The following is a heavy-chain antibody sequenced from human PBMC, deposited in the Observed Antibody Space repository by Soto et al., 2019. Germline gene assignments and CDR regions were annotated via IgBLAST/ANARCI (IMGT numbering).Heavy chain of an antibody. CDR2: ISWNSGSI. V-gene: IGHV3-9*01. Sequence: EVQLVESGGGLVQPGRSLRLSCAASGFTFDDYAMHWVRQAPGKGLEWVSGISWNSGSIGYADSVKGRFTISRDNAKNSLYLQMNSLRAEDTALYDCAKDMRKRGYSYGSLNYWGQGTLVTVSS. CDR3: AKDMRKRGYSYGSLNY. J-gene: IGHJ4*02. CDR1: GFTFDDYA. D-gene: IGHD5-18*01.